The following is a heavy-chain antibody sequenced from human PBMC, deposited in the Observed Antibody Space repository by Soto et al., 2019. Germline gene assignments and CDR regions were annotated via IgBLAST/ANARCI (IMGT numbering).Heavy chain of an antibody. J-gene: IGHJ5*02. Sequence: SETLSLTCTVSGGSVSSSYWSWVRQPAGKGLEWIGRIHTRGIINYNPSLTGRVTMSADTSKNQFFLRLSSVTAADTGVYYCARGHSSRSGYYEVAWGQGTPVTVYS. CDR3: ARGHSSRSGYYEVA. D-gene: IGHD3-22*01. V-gene: IGHV4-4*07. CDR1: GGSVSSSY. CDR2: IHTRGII.